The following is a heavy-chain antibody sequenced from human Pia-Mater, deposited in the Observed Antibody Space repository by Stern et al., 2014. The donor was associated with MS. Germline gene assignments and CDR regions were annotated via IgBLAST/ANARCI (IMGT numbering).Heavy chain of an antibody. CDR3: ARPDCSGGRCFDY. V-gene: IGHV2-5*02. D-gene: IGHD2-15*01. Sequence: QITLKESGPTLVKPTQTLTLTCTFSGFSLSTSGVHVGWLRQPPGTALEWLAVLYWAHHNRHSPSLKTRLTITKDTSHTHVALTMTNMDPMDTATYYCARPDCSGGRCFDYWGQGTQVTVSS. J-gene: IGHJ4*02. CDR2: LYWAHHN. CDR1: GFSLSTSGVH.